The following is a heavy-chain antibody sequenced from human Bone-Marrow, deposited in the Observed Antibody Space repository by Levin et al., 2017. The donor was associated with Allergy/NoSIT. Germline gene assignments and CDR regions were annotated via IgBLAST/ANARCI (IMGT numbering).Heavy chain of an antibody. CDR1: GFTFRSYD. Sequence: GGSLRLSCAASGFTFRSYDLNWVRQGPGKGLERVSHISGSGDTIYYADSVRGRFTISRDNAKNSLYLQMSSPRAEDTAVYYCTREISLFTFDDWGQGTLVTVSS. CDR2: ISGSGDTI. D-gene: IGHD3-3*02. CDR3: TREISLFTFDD. J-gene: IGHJ4*02. V-gene: IGHV3-48*03.